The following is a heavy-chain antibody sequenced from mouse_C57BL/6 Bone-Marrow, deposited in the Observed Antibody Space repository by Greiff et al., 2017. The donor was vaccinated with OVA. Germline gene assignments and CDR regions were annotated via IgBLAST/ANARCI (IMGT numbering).Heavy chain of an antibody. CDR1: GFNIKGYY. D-gene: IGHD1-1*01. V-gene: IGHV14-2*01. CDR3: ARVVAKDWYFDV. CDR2: IDPEGGET. Sequence: EVKLVESGAELVKPGASVKLSCTASGFNIKGYYMHWVQQRTEQGLEWIGRIDPEGGETKYAPKLQGKATITADTSSNTAYRQLSSLTSEDTAVYYGARVVAKDWYFDVWGTGTTVTVSS. J-gene: IGHJ1*03.